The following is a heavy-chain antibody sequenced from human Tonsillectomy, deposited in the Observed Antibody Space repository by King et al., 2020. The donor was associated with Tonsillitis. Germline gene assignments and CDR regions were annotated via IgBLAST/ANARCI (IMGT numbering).Heavy chain of an antibody. CDR3: ARDPRHYESLPGGENHPNFGMDV. V-gene: IGHV1-18*04. J-gene: IGHJ6*02. CDR1: GYTFTNYV. CDR2: ISAYNADT. D-gene: IGHD3-9*01. Sequence: VQLVESGAEVKKPGASVKVSCKASGYTFTNYVISWVRQAPGQGLEWMGWISAYNADTRYAHNLQGRVTMTTDTSTNTAYMELRSLRSDDTAVYYCARDPRHYESLPGGENHPNFGMDVWGQGTTVTVSS.